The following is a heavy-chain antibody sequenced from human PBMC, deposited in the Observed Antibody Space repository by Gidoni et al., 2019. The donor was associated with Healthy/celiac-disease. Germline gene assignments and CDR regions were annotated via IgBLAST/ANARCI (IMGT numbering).Heavy chain of an antibody. Sequence: EVQLVESGGGLAQPGRSLRLSCAASGFTFDAHAMHWVRQAPGKGLEWVSGISWNRGSIGYADSVKGRFTISRDNAKNSLYLQMNSLRAEDTALYYCAKSSLDLGELSSGAFDIWGQGTMVTVSS. J-gene: IGHJ3*02. CDR1: GFTFDAHA. D-gene: IGHD3-16*02. V-gene: IGHV3-9*01. CDR3: AKSSLDLGELSSGAFDI. CDR2: ISWNRGSI.